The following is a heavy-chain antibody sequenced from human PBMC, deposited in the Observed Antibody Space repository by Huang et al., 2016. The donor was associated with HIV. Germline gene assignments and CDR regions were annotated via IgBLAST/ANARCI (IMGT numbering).Heavy chain of an antibody. Sequence: QVQLVQSGAEVRKPGSSVKVSCQASGGNFNSYTINWLRQAPGQGPEWWAGSLPIRGKPNYDPKVQARLTITADGSTSTAYMVLSSLRPEDTAIYYCAKWGGLSDYDFRRAHAFDIWGQGTVVTVSS. CDR1: GGNFNSYT. J-gene: IGHJ3*02. CDR3: AKWGGLSDYDFRRAHAFDI. V-gene: IGHV1-69*01. D-gene: IGHD5-12*01. CDR2: SLPIRGKP.